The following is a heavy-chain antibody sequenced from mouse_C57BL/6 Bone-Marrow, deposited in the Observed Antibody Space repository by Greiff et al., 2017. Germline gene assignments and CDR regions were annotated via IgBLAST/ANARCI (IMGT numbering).Heavy chain of an antibody. D-gene: IGHD2-3*01. Sequence: QVQLQQPGAELVKPGASVKLSCKASGYTFTSYWMHWVNQRPGQGLEWIGEIDPSDSYTNYNQKFKGKSTLTVDKSSSTAYMQLSSLTSDDSAVYYCARSGSYCYYLCFWGQGTTLPVSS. CDR2: IDPSDSYT. V-gene: IGHV1-50*01. J-gene: IGHJ2*01. CDR1: GYTFTSYW. CDR3: ARSGSYCYYLCF.